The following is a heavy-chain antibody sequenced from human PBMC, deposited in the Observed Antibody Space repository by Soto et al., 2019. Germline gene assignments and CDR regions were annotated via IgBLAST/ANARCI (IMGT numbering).Heavy chain of an antibody. J-gene: IGHJ6*02. CDR3: ARVPSLEQQLVRNGMDV. CDR2: IYTSGST. D-gene: IGHD6-13*01. Sequence: PSETLSLTCTVSGGSISSYYWSWIRQPAGKGLEWIGRIYTSGSTNYNPPLKSRVTMSVDTSKNQFSLKLSSVTAADTAVYYCARVPSLEQQLVRNGMDVWGQGTTVTVS. CDR1: GGSISSYY. V-gene: IGHV4-4*07.